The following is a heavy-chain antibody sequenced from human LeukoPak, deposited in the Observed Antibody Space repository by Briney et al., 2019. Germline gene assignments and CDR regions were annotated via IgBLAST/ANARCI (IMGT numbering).Heavy chain of an antibody. J-gene: IGHJ4*02. CDR2: IHYSGST. D-gene: IGHD5-24*01. CDR3: ARGRGLATIKYYFDY. CDR1: GGSISGYY. V-gene: IGHV4-59*12. Sequence: PSETLSLTCTVSGGSISGYYWSWIRQPPGKGLEYIGYIHYSGSTTYNPSLKSRVAISVDTSKNQFSLKLSSVTAADTAVYYCARGRGLATIKYYFDYWGQGTLVTVSS.